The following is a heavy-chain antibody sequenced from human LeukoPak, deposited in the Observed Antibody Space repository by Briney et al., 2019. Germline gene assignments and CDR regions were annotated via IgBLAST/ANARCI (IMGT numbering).Heavy chain of an antibody. CDR2: IYYSGST. CDR1: GGSISSSSYY. D-gene: IGHD3-10*01. J-gene: IGHJ4*02. V-gene: IGHV4-39*02. Sequence: SETLSLTCTVSGGSISSSSYYWGWIRQPPGKGLEWIGSIYYSGSTYYNPSLKSRVTISVDTSKNQLSLKLSSVTAADTAVYYCARDQTYSGSGIYTYFDYWGQGILVTVSS. CDR3: ARDQTYSGSGIYTYFDY.